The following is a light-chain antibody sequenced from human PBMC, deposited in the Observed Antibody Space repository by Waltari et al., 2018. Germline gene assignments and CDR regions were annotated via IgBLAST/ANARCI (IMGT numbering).Light chain of an antibody. CDR1: SGHTSYI. J-gene: IGLJ3*02. V-gene: IGLV4-69*01. CDR3: QTGGHGTWV. Sequence: QLVLTPSPSSSASLGASVRLTCTLDSGHTSYIIAPHPQQPEKGPRYLMKVNSDGSHSKGDEIPVLFSGSGSGAERYLTISNVQSEDEADSYCQTGGHGTWVFGGGTKLTVL. CDR2: VNSDGSH.